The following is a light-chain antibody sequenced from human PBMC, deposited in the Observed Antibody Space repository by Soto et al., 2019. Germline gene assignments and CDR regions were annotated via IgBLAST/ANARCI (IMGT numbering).Light chain of an antibody. CDR3: MQALQTPWT. J-gene: IGKJ1*01. CDR2: LGS. Sequence: DIVMTQSPLSLPVTPGEPASISCRSSQSLRHSNGYNYLDWYLQKPGQSPQLLIYLGSNRASGVPDRFSGSGSGTDFTLKISRVEAEDVGVYYCMQALQTPWTFGQGTKVEI. CDR1: QSLRHSNGYNY. V-gene: IGKV2-28*01.